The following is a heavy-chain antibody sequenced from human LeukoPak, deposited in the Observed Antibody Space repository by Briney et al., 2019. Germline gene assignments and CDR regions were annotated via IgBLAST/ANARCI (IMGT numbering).Heavy chain of an antibody. CDR1: GGSFSGYH. CDR2: INHSGST. CDR3: ARLGGKRSGPIDY. Sequence: SETLSLTCAVYGGSFSGYHWSWIRQPPGKGLEWIGEINHSGSTNYNPSLKSRVTISVDTSKNQFSLKLSSVTAADTAVYYCARLGGKRSGPIDYWGQGTLVTVSS. J-gene: IGHJ4*02. V-gene: IGHV4-34*01. D-gene: IGHD6-19*01.